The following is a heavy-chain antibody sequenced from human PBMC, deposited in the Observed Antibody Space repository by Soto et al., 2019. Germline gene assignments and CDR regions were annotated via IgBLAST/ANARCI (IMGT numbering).Heavy chain of an antibody. Sequence: QVQLQQWGAGPLRPLETLSLTCGVSGGSFSGYYWAWIRQSPGKGLEWIGEINDRGSINYNPSPKSRPSISVATAKNHHYLDRRSVSAAETAVYYCARESHDIVAGPPRGWYCDLWGRGTLVTVSS. J-gene: IGHJ2*01. CDR3: ARESHDIVAGPPRGWYCDL. V-gene: IGHV4-34*01. CDR2: INDRGSI. D-gene: IGHD3-9*01. CDR1: GGSFSGYY.